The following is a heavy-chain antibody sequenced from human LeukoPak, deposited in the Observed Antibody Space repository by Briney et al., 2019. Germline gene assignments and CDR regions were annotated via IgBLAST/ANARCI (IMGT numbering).Heavy chain of an antibody. D-gene: IGHD2-8*02. J-gene: IGHJ6*02. V-gene: IGHV4-30-4*01. CDR2: IYYSGST. CDR1: GGSISSGDYY. Sequence: PSQTLSLTCTVSGGSISSGDYYWSWIRQPPGKGLEWIGYIYYSGSTYYNPSLKSRVTISVDTSKNQFSLKLSSVTAADTAVYYCASTGGPGIFWSNGMDVWGQGTTVTVSS. CDR3: ASTGGPGIFWSNGMDV.